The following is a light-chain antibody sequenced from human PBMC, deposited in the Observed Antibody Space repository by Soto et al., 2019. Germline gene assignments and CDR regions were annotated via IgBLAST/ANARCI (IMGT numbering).Light chain of an antibody. CDR2: WAS. CDR1: QNILYNSNNKNY. CDR3: QQYYDTPYT. Sequence: DTVITQSPDSLAASLGERATINCKSSQNILYNSNNKNYLAWYQQKPGQPPRLLIYWASIRESGVPDRFSGSGSGTDFTLTISSLQAEDVAVYYCQQYYDTPYTFGQGTKLEIK. J-gene: IGKJ2*01. V-gene: IGKV4-1*01.